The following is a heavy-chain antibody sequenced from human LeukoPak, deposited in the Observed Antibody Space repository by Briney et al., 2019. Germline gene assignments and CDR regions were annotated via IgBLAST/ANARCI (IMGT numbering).Heavy chain of an antibody. CDR2: ISSSSSTI. V-gene: IGHV3-48*04. D-gene: IGHD6-13*01. J-gene: IGHJ4*02. Sequence: GGSLRLSCAASGFTFSSYSMNWVRQAPGKGLEWVSYISSSSSTIYYADSVKGRFTISRDNAKNSLYLQMNSLRAEDTAVYYCARDHYPRSSSWRVALYFDYWGQGTLVTVSS. CDR1: GFTFSSYS. CDR3: ARDHYPRSSSWRVALYFDY.